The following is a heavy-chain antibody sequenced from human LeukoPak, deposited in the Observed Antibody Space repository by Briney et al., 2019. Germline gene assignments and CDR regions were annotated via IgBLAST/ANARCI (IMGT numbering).Heavy chain of an antibody. CDR1: GFTFSSYA. CDR3: AKDRGAWVMGIKVAFDY. V-gene: IGHV3-23*01. J-gene: IGHJ4*02. D-gene: IGHD2-21*01. CDR2: ISGSGGST. Sequence: GGSLRLSCAASGFTFSSYAMSWVRQAPGKGLEWVSAISGSGGSTYYADSVKGRFTISRDNSKNTLYLQMNSLRAEDTAVYYCAKDRGAWVMGIKVAFDYWGQGTLVTVSS.